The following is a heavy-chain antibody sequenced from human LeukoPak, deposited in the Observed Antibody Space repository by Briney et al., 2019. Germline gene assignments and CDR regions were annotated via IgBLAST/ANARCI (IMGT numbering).Heavy chain of an antibody. CDR1: GDSINSLDL. CDR3: AGLVGRYSSGLYYYYFDY. CDR2: MYLSGTT. D-gene: IGHD3-22*01. V-gene: IGHV4-4*02. J-gene: IGHJ4*02. Sequence: SGTLSLTCTVSGDSINSLDLWSWVRQPPGKGLEWIGEMYLSGTTHSNPSVKSRVTISIDKSKNQFFLNLSSVTAADTAVYYCAGLVGRYSSGLYYYYFDYWGQGTLVTVSP.